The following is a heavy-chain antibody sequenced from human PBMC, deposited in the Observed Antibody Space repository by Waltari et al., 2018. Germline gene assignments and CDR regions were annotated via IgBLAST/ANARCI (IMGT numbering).Heavy chain of an antibody. Sequence: EVQLVESGGGLVKPGGSLRLSCAASGFTFSSYSMNWVRQAPGKGLEWASSISRSSSYISYADSVKGRFTISRDNAKNSLYLQMNSLRAEDTAVYYCARDLHDSSGPTYSWGQGTLVTVSS. J-gene: IGHJ5*02. CDR2: ISRSSSYI. CDR1: GFTFSSYS. CDR3: ARDLHDSSGPTYS. D-gene: IGHD3-22*01. V-gene: IGHV3-21*01.